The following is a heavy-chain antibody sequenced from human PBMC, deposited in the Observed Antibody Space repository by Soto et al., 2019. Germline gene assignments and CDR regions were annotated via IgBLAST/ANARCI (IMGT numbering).Heavy chain of an antibody. Sequence: GESLKISCAASGFTFSSYWMSWVRQAPGKGLEWVANIKQDGSEKYYVDSVKGRFTISRDNAKNSLYLQMNSLRAEDTAVYYCARPPWGGYDYYYYGMDVWGQGTTVTVSS. J-gene: IGHJ6*02. CDR3: ARPPWGGYDYYYYGMDV. D-gene: IGHD5-12*01. V-gene: IGHV3-7*01. CDR1: GFTFSSYW. CDR2: IKQDGSEK.